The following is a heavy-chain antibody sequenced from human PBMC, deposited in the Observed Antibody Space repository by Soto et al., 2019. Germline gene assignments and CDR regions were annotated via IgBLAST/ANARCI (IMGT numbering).Heavy chain of an antibody. D-gene: IGHD6-6*01. Sequence: ASVKVSCKASGYTFTSYYMHWVRQAPGHGLAWMGLINPGGGSTSYAQNFPGRVTMTRDTSTSTVYMEVSSLRSEDTAVYYCASPFEYSSSRYYGMDVWGQGTTVTVSS. V-gene: IGHV1-46*01. J-gene: IGHJ6*02. CDR1: GYTFTSYY. CDR3: ASPFEYSSSRYYGMDV. CDR2: INPGGGST.